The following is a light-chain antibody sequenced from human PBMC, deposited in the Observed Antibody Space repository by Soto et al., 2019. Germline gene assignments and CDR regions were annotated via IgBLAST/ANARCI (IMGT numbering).Light chain of an antibody. V-gene: IGKV3-20*01. CDR1: QSVTSSS. CDR2: GAS. CDR3: QQYGSTPVT. J-gene: IGKJ1*01. Sequence: EIVLTQTPGTLSLSPGERATLSCRASQSVTSSSLAWYQQKPGQAPRLLIYGASSRAIGIPERFSGSGSGTDFTLTISRLEPEDFAVYYCQQYGSTPVTFGQGTKVDIK.